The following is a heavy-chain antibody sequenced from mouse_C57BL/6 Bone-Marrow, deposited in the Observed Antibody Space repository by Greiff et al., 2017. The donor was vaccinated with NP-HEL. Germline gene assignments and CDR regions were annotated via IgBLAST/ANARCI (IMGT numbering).Heavy chain of an antibody. V-gene: IGHV1-53*01. D-gene: IGHD3-2*02. J-gene: IGHJ2*01. CDR1: GYRLTSHR. CDR2: IYSSNGGT. Sequence: VQPQQPGTELVKPGASVKLFCKASGYRLTSHRMPRVKPRPGPGPEWGGNIYSSNGGTNYNEKFKSKATLTVDKSSSTAYMQLSSLTSEDSAVYYCVRDSGYAYDYWGQGTTLTVSS. CDR3: VRDSGYAYDY.